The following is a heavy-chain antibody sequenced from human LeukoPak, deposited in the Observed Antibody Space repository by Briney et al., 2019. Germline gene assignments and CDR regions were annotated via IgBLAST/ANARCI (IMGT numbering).Heavy chain of an antibody. CDR2: ISGSGGST. Sequence: GGSLRLSCAASGFTFSTYAMSWVRQAPGKGLEWVSAISGSGGSTYYADSVKGRFTISRDNSKNTLYLQMNSLRAEDTAVYYCAKDLMVQGVIITPLFDYWGQGTLVTVSS. CDR3: AKDLMVQGVIITPLFDY. CDR1: GFTFSTYA. J-gene: IGHJ4*02. V-gene: IGHV3-23*01. D-gene: IGHD3-10*01.